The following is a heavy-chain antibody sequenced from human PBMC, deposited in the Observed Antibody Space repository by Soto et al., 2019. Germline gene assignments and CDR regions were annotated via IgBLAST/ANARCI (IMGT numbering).Heavy chain of an antibody. CDR3: AKSGSLFRPSLGYFDY. D-gene: IGHD1-1*01. V-gene: IGHV1-2*02. CDR1: GFTFTGHY. Sequence: SVKVSCKASGFTFTGHYIHWVRQAPGQGLEWMGWINPNSGGTSYAQKFQGRLTMTTDTSITTAYMELSRLSSDDTAFYYCAKSGSLFRPSLGYFDYWGQGTLVTVYS. CDR2: INPNSGGT. J-gene: IGHJ4*02.